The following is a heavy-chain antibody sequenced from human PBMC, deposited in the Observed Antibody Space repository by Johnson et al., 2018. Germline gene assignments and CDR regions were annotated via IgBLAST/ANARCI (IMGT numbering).Heavy chain of an antibody. D-gene: IGHD6-19*01. V-gene: IGHV3-9*01. CDR2: ITWNSVTI. J-gene: IGHJ3*02. CDR1: GFTFDDYD. Sequence: VQLVQSGGALVQPGRSLRLSCVASGFTFDDYDMNWVRQAPGKGLEWVSGITWNSVTITYSDSVRGRFTISRDNARNSLYLQMNSLRTEDTAFYYCAKEDSSGWYPDAFDIWGQGTMVTVSS. CDR3: AKEDSSGWYPDAFDI.